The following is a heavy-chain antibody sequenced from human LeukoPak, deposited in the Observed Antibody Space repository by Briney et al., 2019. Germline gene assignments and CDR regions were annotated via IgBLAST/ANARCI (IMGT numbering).Heavy chain of an antibody. D-gene: IGHD3-16*01. CDR3: ALGGDFDY. CDR2: INHNGST. Sequence: SETLSLTCGVSGGSFSGYYWNWIRQAPGKGLEWIGEINHNGSTSSNPSLKSRVTLSVDPSKNQFSLKLYSVTAADSAVYYCALGGDFDYWGQGTLVTVSS. V-gene: IGHV4-34*01. J-gene: IGHJ4*02. CDR1: GGSFSGYY.